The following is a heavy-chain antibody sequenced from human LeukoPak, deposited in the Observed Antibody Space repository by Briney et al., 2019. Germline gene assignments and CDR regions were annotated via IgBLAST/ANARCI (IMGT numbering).Heavy chain of an antibody. J-gene: IGHJ4*02. Sequence: SETLSLTCAVYGGSFSGYYWSWIRQPPGKGLEWIGEIHHSKSSNYYPSLKSRVTISVDKSKNQFSLELNSVTAADTAVYYCARGGDWLFDYWGQGILVTVSS. D-gene: IGHD2-21*02. CDR3: ARGGDWLFDY. CDR2: IHHSKSS. CDR1: GGSFSGYY. V-gene: IGHV4-34*01.